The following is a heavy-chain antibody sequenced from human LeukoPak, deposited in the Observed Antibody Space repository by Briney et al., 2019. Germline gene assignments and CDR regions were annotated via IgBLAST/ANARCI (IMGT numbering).Heavy chain of an antibody. J-gene: IGHJ4*02. V-gene: IGHV4-39*01. CDR3: ARRGWFGNIY. Sequence: SETLSLTCTVSGGSISSSSYYWGWIRQPPGKGLEWIGSIYYSGSTYYNPSLKSRVTVSVDTSKNQFSLKLSSVTAADTAVYYCARRGWFGNIYWGQGTLVTVSS. D-gene: IGHD3-10*01. CDR2: IYYSGST. CDR1: GGSISSSSYY.